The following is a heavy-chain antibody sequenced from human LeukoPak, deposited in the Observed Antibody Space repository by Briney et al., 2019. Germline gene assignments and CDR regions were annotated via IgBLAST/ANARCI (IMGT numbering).Heavy chain of an antibody. V-gene: IGHV3-48*04. J-gene: IGHJ4*02. Sequence: GGSLRLSCAASGFTFSSYSMNWVRQAPGKGLEWVAYISQSSDRIYHADSVKGRFTISRDNAKNSLYLQMDSLRVEDTAVYYCARDLLNDEGSSYFFDQWGQGTLVPVAS. D-gene: IGHD2-15*01. CDR1: GFTFSSYS. CDR3: ARDLLNDEGSSYFFDQ. CDR2: ISQSSDRI.